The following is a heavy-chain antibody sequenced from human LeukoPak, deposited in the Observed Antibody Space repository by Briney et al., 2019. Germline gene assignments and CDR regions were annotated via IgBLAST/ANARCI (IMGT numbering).Heavy chain of an antibody. Sequence: PGGSLRPSCGASGFTFSSYGMHWVRQAPGKGLEWVAFIRYDGSNKYYADSVKGRFTISRDNSKNTLYLQMNSLRAEDTAVYYCARDPNYGDYEINDAFDIWGQGTMVTVSS. CDR3: ARDPNYGDYEINDAFDI. CDR2: IRYDGSNK. J-gene: IGHJ3*02. D-gene: IGHD4-17*01. CDR1: GFTFSSYG. V-gene: IGHV3-30*02.